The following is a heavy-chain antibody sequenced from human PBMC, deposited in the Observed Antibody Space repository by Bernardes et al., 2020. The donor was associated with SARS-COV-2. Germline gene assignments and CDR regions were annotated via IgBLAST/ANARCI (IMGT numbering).Heavy chain of an antibody. D-gene: IGHD3-3*01. CDR1: GFTFSSYW. CDR3: ARDVVFWSGYDMDV. CDR2: INQDGSGK. Sequence: GGSLRLSCAASGFTFSSYWMTLVRQAPGKGLEWVANINQDGSGKYYVDSVKGRFTISRDNAKNALYLQMNSLRAEDTALYYCARDVVFWSGYDMDVWGQGTTVTVS. J-gene: IGHJ6*02. V-gene: IGHV3-7*03.